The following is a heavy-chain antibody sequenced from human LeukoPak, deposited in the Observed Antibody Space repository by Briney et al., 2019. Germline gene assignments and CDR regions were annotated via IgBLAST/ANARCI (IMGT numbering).Heavy chain of an antibody. CDR1: RGSLSGSF. V-gene: IGHV4-34*01. J-gene: IGHJ4*02. Sequence: SEPLSLTCAVQRGSLSGSFWTWIRQPPGKGLEWIGEINHSGTSNYSPSLKRRVTISADTSKNQLSLNLASVTAADTAVYYCSGGLVRLARPFDSWGQGTVVTVSS. CDR2: INHSGTS. CDR3: SGGLVRLARPFDS.